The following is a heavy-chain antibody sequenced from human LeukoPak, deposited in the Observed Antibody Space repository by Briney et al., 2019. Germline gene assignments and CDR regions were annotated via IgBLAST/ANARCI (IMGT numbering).Heavy chain of an antibody. Sequence: GGSLRLSCAASGFIFSSYAMSWVRQAPGKGLGWVSSISISGGTSYYADSVKGRFTISRDNSWNTLYLQMNSLRADDTAVYYCARGSGAYAFDIWGQGTMVTVSS. CDR3: ARGSGAYAFDI. J-gene: IGHJ3*02. CDR1: GFIFSSYA. CDR2: ISISGGTS. D-gene: IGHD1-26*01. V-gene: IGHV3-23*01.